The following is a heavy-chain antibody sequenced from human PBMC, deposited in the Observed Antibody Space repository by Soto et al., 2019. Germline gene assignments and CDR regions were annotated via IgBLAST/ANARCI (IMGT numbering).Heavy chain of an antibody. CDR1: GLNFDDFA. J-gene: IGHJ4*02. CDR2: ITWNSRVL. V-gene: IGHV3-9*01. D-gene: IGHD3-3*01. Sequence: GGSLRLSCVGTGLNFDDFAMHWVRQAPGKGLEWVSGITWNSRVLAYADSVKGRFTISRDNARNSLYLQMDSLRDEDTASYYCAKGRYDFWSPYYFDSWGQGTLVTVSS. CDR3: AKGRYDFWSPYYFDS.